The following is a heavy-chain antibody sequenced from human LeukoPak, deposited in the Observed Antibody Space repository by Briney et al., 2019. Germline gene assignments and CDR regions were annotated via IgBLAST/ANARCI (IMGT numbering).Heavy chain of an antibody. CDR3: ARDEKWEPLSRGNAFDI. J-gene: IGHJ3*02. Sequence: SVTVSCKASGGTFSSYAISWVRQAPGQGLEWMGGIIPIFGTANYAQKFQGRVTITTDESTSTAYMELSSLRSEDTAVYYCARDEKWEPLSRGNAFDIWGQGTMVTVSS. CDR1: GGTFSSYA. V-gene: IGHV1-69*05. CDR2: IIPIFGTA. D-gene: IGHD1-26*01.